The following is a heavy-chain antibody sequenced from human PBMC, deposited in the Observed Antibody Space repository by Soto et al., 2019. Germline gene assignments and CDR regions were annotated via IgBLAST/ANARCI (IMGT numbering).Heavy chain of an antibody. CDR2: IYYSAST. CDR1: GGSFKRGDYH. CDR3: ARDSRSPSGGIDG. Sequence: SLTCAVSGGSFKRGDYHWTWIRQFPGTDLEWIGGIYYSASTYYNPSLVSRLTISLDTSKIQFSLRLTSATAVDPAVQYGARDSRSPSGGIDGWGRGTTVT. J-gene: IGHJ6*02. V-gene: IGHV4-30-4*01.